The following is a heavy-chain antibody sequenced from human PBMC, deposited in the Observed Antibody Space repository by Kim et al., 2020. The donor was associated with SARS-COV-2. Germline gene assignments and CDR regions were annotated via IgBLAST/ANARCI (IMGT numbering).Heavy chain of an antibody. CDR1: GASFSGYY. CDR2: IHPSGST. D-gene: IGHD5-18*01. CDR3: ARVQDRAKTGY. J-gene: IGHJ4*02. V-gene: IGHV4-34*01. Sequence: SETLSLTCAVYGASFSGYYWSWIRQPPGKGLEWIGEIHPSGSTNYNPSLQSRVTISIDTSKNHLSLKLTSVTAADPAVYFCARVQDRAKTGYWCQGALVT.